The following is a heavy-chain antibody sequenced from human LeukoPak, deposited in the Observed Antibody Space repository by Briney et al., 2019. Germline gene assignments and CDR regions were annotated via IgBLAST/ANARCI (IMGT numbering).Heavy chain of an antibody. CDR3: ARGGNRSGLYGGSDY. CDR2: IYNSGNT. Sequence: PSETLSLTCTVSGGSISSYFWSWIRQPPGKGLEWIGYIYNSGNTSYNPSLKSRLTISVDTSKNQFSLKLSSVTAADTAVYYCARGGNRSGLYGGSDYWGQGTLVTVS. V-gene: IGHV4-59*01. D-gene: IGHD6-19*01. CDR1: GGSISSYF. J-gene: IGHJ4*02.